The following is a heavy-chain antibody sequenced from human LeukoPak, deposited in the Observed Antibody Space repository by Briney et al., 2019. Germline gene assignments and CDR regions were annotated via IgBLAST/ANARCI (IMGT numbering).Heavy chain of an antibody. CDR1: GFTFSSYA. CDR2: ISGSGGST. V-gene: IGHV3-23*01. CDR3: AKSEYCSSTSCYRSYYYGMDV. J-gene: IGHJ6*02. Sequence: GGSLRLSCAASGFTFSSYAMSWVRQAPGKGLEWVSAISGSGGSTYYADSVKGRFTISRDNSKKTLYLQMNSLRAEDTAVYYCAKSEYCSSTSCYRSYYYGMDVWGQGTTVTVSS. D-gene: IGHD2-2*01.